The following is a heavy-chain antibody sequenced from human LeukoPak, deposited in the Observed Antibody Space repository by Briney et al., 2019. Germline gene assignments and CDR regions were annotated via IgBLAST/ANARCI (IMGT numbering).Heavy chain of an antibody. J-gene: IGHJ5*02. CDR3: ARDRPVTGANWFDP. Sequence: SETLSRTGTGSGDSISSSSYFWGWLRQPPGGALEWIGVINHSGSTKNNPGRKRRSTISPDSSKNKCSLGLSSLTAADTAVYYCARDRPVTGANWFDPWGQGALVTVSS. CDR2: INHSGST. CDR1: GDSISSSSYF. D-gene: IGHD4-11*01. V-gene: IGHV4-39*07.